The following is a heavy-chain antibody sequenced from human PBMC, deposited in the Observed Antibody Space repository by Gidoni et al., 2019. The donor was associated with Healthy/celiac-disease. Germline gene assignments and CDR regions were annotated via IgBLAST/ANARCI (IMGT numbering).Heavy chain of an antibody. J-gene: IGHJ4*02. CDR1: GGSFSGYY. CDR3: ARAEGYSSGWYLDY. D-gene: IGHD6-19*01. Sequence: QVQLQQWGAGLLKPSETLALTCAVYGGSFSGYYWSWIRQPPGKGLEWIGEINHSGSTNYNPSLKSRVTISVDTSKHPFSLKLSSVTAADTAVYYCARAEGYSSGWYLDYWGQGTLVTVSS. V-gene: IGHV4-34*01. CDR2: INHSGST.